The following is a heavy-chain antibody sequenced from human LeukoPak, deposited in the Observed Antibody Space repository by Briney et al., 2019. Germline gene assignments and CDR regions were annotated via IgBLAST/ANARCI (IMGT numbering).Heavy chain of an antibody. J-gene: IGHJ4*02. CDR3: ARTQRYYYGSGSYYPFDY. CDR2: INHSGST. Sequence: SETLSLTCTVSGGSISSSSYYWGWIRQPPGKGLEWIGEINHSGSTNYNPSLKSRVTISVDTSKNQFSLKLSSVTAADTAVYYCARTQRYYYGSGSYYPFDYWGQGTLVTVSS. V-gene: IGHV4-39*07. CDR1: GGSISSSSYY. D-gene: IGHD3-10*01.